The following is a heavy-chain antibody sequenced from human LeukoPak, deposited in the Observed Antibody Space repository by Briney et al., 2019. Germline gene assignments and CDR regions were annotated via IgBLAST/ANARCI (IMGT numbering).Heavy chain of an antibody. CDR1: GFTFSSYA. V-gene: IGHV3-23*01. D-gene: IGHD2-2*01. CDR3: AKCLGGPSSTKWYSYGMDV. Sequence: GASLRLSCAASGFTFSSYAMSWVRQAPGKGLEWVSAISGSGGSTYYADSVKGRFTISRDNSKNTLYLQMNSLRAEDTAVYYGAKCLGGPSSTKWYSYGMDVWGQGTTVTVSS. J-gene: IGHJ6*02. CDR2: ISGSGGST.